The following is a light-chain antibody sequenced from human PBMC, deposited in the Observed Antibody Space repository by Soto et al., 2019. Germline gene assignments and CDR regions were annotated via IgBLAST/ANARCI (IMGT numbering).Light chain of an antibody. CDR3: QQSYSTPPWT. J-gene: IGKJ1*01. Sequence: DIQMTQSPSALSASVGDRVTIRCRARQTIDSYLNWYQQKPGKAPKLLISASSTLHSGVPARFSGSGSGTDFTLTISSLQPEDFATYYCQQSYSTPPWTFGQGTKVDIK. V-gene: IGKV1-39*01. CDR1: QTIDSY. CDR2: ASS.